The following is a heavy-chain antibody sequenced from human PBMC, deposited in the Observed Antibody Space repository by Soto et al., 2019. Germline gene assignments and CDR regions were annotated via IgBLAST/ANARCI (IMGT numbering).Heavy chain of an antibody. J-gene: IGHJ4*02. CDR3: ARVERGITIFGVVIPHFDY. CDR1: GFTFSDYY. Sequence: GGSLRLSCAASGFTFSDYYMSWIRQAPGKGLEWVSYISSSGSTIYYADSVKGRFTISRDNAKNSLYLQMNSLRAEDTAVYYCARVERGITIFGVVIPHFDYWGQGTLVTVSS. V-gene: IGHV3-11*01. CDR2: ISSSGSTI. D-gene: IGHD3-3*01.